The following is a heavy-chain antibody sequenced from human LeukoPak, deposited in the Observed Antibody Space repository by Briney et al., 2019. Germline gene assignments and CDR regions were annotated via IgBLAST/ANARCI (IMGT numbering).Heavy chain of an antibody. J-gene: IGHJ4*02. CDR1: GYTFTGYY. D-gene: IGHD5-24*01. CDR2: IIPILGIA. Sequence: SVKVSCKASGYTFTGYYMHWVRQAPGQGLEWMGRIIPILGIANYAQKFQGRVTITADKSTSTAYMELSSLRSEDTAVYYCAREAEMATTTYYFDYWGQGTLVTVSS. V-gene: IGHV1-69*04. CDR3: AREAEMATTTYYFDY.